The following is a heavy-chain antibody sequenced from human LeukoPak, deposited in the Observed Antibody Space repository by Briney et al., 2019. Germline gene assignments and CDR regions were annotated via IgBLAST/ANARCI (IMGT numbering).Heavy chain of an antibody. CDR1: GFTVSSNH. D-gene: IGHD5/OR15-5a*01. CDR3: ARPLRFYHFYYGLDV. V-gene: IGHV3-53*01. CDR2: FYSGGDT. Sequence: GGSLRLSCAVSGFTVSSNHMSWVRQAPGKGLEWVSVFYSGGDTHYADSVKGRFTISRDNSKNTLYLQMNSLRAEDTAVYYCARPLRFYHFYYGLDVWGQGTTVTVSS. J-gene: IGHJ6*02.